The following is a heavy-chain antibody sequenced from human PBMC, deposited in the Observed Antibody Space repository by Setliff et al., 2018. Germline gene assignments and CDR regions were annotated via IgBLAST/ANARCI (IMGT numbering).Heavy chain of an antibody. D-gene: IGHD3-22*01. CDR1: GYSFASYW. J-gene: IGHJ3*02. CDR3: ASRGYYYDSGAFDI. CDR2: IYPGYSDT. Sequence: PGEALKISCKASGYSFASYWIAWVRQMPGKGLEWMGIIYPGYSDTRYRPSFQGQVTISADKSISTASLQWSSLKASDTAMYYCASRGYYYDSGAFDIWGQGTMVTVSS. V-gene: IGHV5-51*01.